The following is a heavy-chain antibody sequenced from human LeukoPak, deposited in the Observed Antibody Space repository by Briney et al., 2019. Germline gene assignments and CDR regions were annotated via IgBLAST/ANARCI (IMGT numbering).Heavy chain of an antibody. Sequence: SETLSLTCAVYGGSFSGYYWSWIRQPPGKGLEWIGEINHSGSTNYNPSLKSRVTISVDTSKNQFSLKLSSVTAADTAVYYCARGVGMAVATIDYWGQGTLVTVSS. CDR3: ARGVGMAVATIDY. V-gene: IGHV4-34*01. CDR1: GGSFSGYY. CDR2: INHSGST. D-gene: IGHD6-19*01. J-gene: IGHJ4*02.